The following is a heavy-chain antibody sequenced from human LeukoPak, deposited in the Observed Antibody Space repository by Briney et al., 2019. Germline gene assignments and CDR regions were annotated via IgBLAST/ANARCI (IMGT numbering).Heavy chain of an antibody. J-gene: IGHJ6*03. CDR1: GGSFSGYY. CDR2: INHSGST. Sequence: PSETLSLTCAVYGGSFSGYYWSWIRQPPGKGLEWIGEINHSGSTNYNPSLKSRVTISVDTSMNQFSLKLSSVTAADTAVYYCARVVVVPAAMMQAYYYCYMDVWGKGTTVTVSS. CDR3: ARVVVVPAAMMQAYYYCYMDV. D-gene: IGHD2-2*01. V-gene: IGHV4-34*01.